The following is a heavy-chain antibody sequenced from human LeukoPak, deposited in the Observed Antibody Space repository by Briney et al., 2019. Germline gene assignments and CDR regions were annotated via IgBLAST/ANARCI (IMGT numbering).Heavy chain of an antibody. CDR2: ISGGSGTI. Sequence: PGGSLRLSCAASGFTFSDYSMNWVRQAPGKGLEWVSYISGGSGTIYYADSVKGRFTISRDNAKNSLFLQMNSLRDKDTAVYYCARGQRYSTSPFDYWGQGTLVTASS. J-gene: IGHJ4*02. CDR1: GFTFSDYS. CDR3: ARGQRYSTSPFDY. V-gene: IGHV3-48*02. D-gene: IGHD3-16*02.